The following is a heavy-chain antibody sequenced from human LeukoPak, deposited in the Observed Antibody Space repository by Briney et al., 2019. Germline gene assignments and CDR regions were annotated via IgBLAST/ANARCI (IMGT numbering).Heavy chain of an antibody. J-gene: IGHJ3*02. Sequence: GGSLRLSCAASGFTFSDYYMSWICQAPGKGLEWVSYISSSGTTIYYADSVKGQFTISRDNAKNSLYLQMNSLRAEDTAIYYCARDPGRDGYNGAFDIWGQGTMVTVSS. D-gene: IGHD5-24*01. CDR2: ISSSGTTI. V-gene: IGHV3-11*01. CDR1: GFTFSDYY. CDR3: ARDPGRDGYNGAFDI.